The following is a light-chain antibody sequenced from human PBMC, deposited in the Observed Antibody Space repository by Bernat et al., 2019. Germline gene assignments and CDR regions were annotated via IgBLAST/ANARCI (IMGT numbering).Light chain of an antibody. V-gene: IGKV3-11*01. CDR3: QQRSNWPPSWT. CDR1: QSVNSD. CDR2: DAS. Sequence: EIVLTQSPATLSLSPGDRATLSCRASQSVNSDVAWYQQKPGQAPRLLIYDASKRATAIPDRFSGSGSGTDFTLSISSLVPEDFAVYYCQQRSNWPPSWTFGQGTKVEI. J-gene: IGKJ1*01.